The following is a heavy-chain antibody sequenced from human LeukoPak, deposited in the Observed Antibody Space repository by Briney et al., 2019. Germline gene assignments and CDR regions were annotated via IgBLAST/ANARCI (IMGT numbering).Heavy chain of an antibody. CDR1: GGSFSGYY. V-gene: IGHV4-34*01. Sequence: TSETLSLTCAVYGGSFSGYYWSWIRQPPGKGLEWIGEINHSGSTNYNPSLKSRVTISVDTSKNQFSLKLSSVTAADTAVYYCSTLIAVAGTPAGYWGQGTLVTVSS. D-gene: IGHD6-19*01. CDR2: INHSGST. J-gene: IGHJ4*02. CDR3: STLIAVAGTPAGY.